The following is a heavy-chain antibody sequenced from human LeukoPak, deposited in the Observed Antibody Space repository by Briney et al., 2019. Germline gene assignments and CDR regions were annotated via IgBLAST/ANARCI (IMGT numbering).Heavy chain of an antibody. CDR1: GYTFTSYY. D-gene: IGHD3-22*01. J-gene: IGHJ4*02. V-gene: IGHV1-46*01. CDR3: ARGGYYDSSGYYAFDY. CDR2: INPSGGST. Sequence: GASVKVSCEASGYTFTSYYMHWARQAPGQGLEWMGIINPSGGSTSYAQKFQGRVTMTRDTSTSTVYMELSSLRSEDTAVYYCARGGYYDSSGYYAFDYWGQGTLVTVSS.